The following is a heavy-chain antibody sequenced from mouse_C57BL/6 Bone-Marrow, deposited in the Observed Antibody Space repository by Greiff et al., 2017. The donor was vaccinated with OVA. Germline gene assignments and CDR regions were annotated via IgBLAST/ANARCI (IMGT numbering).Heavy chain of an antibody. Sequence: VQLQQSGPVLVKPGASVKMSCKASGYTFTDYYMNWVKQSHGKSLEWIGVINPYNGGTSYNQKFKGKATLTVDKSSSTAYMELNSLTSEDSAVYYCARRYGLLLRQRRYFDYWGQGTTLTVSS. CDR3: ARRYGLLLRQRRYFDY. D-gene: IGHD1-1*01. CDR1: GYTFTDYY. V-gene: IGHV1-19*01. J-gene: IGHJ2*01. CDR2: INPYNGGT.